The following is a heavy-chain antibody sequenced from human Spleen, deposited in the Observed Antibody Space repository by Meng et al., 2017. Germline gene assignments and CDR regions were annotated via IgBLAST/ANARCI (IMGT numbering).Heavy chain of an antibody. CDR2: ISGSGSTT. Sequence: GESLKISCAASGFTFSSYEMNWVRQAPGKGLEWVSSISGSGSTTYYANSVKGRFTISRDNSKNTLYLQMNSLRAEDTAAYYCAKVNDAFDIWGQGTMVTVSS. V-gene: IGHV3-23*01. J-gene: IGHJ3*02. CDR1: GFTFSSYE. CDR3: AKVNDAFDI.